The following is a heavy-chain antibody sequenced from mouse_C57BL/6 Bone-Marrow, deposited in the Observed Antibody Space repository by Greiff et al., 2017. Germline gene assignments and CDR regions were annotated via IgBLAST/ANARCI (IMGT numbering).Heavy chain of an antibody. CDR2: IYPGDGDT. CDR1: GYAFSSSW. J-gene: IGHJ2*01. Sequence: VKLQQSGPELVKPGASVKISCKASGYAFSSSWMNWVKQRPGKGLEWIGRIYPGDGDTNYNGKFKGKATLTADKSSSTAYMQLSSLTSEDSAVYFCARDTTVHWGQGTTLTVSS. V-gene: IGHV1-82*01. CDR3: ARDTTVH. D-gene: IGHD1-1*01.